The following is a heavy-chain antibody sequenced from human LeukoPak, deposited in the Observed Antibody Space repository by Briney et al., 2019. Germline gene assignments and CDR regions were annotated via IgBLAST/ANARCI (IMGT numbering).Heavy chain of an antibody. J-gene: IGHJ4*02. Sequence: GGSLRLSCAASGFTFSSYAMHWVRQAPGKGLEWVAVISYDGSNKYYADSVKGRFTISRDNSKNTLYLQMSSLRAEDTAVYYCARSGQQLVVPLDYWGQGTLVTVSS. V-gene: IGHV3-30-3*01. CDR1: GFTFSSYA. D-gene: IGHD6-13*01. CDR3: ARSGQQLVVPLDY. CDR2: ISYDGSNK.